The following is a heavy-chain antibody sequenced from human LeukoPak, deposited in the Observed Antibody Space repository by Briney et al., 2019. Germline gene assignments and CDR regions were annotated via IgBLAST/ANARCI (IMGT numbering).Heavy chain of an antibody. CDR3: ARKVATLRGVIGYFDL. CDR2: IGTAGDT. Sequence: GGSLRLSCAASGSTFSSNDMHWVRQAAGKGLEWVSGIGTAGDTFYPGPVKGRFTISRDNARNSLYLQMNSLRAGDTAVYYCARKVATLRGVIGYFDLWGRGTLVTVSS. D-gene: IGHD3-16*02. CDR1: GSTFSSND. J-gene: IGHJ2*01. V-gene: IGHV3-13*01.